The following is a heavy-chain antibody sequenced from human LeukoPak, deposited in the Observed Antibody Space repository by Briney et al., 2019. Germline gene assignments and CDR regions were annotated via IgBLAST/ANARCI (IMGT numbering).Heavy chain of an antibody. Sequence: GGSLRLSCAASGFTFSSYSMNWVRQAPGKGLEWVSYISSSSSTIYYADSVKGRFTISRDNAKNSLYLQMNSLRVEDTAVYYCARDLYHENYYYHYMDVWGKGTTVTVSS. CDR2: ISSSSSTI. J-gene: IGHJ6*03. D-gene: IGHD2-2*01. V-gene: IGHV3-48*01. CDR3: ARDLYHENYYYHYMDV. CDR1: GFTFSSYS.